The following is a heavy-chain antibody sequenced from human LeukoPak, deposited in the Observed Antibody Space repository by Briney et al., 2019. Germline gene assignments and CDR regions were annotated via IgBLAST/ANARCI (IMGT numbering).Heavy chain of an antibody. D-gene: IGHD2-2*01. Sequence: GGSLRLSCAASGFTFSSYAMSWVRQAPWKGLEWVSAISGSGGSTYYADSVKGRFTISRDNSKNTLYLQMNSLRAEDTAVYYCAKDTGPRRVVPAADNWFDPWGQGTLVTVSS. CDR3: AKDTGPRRVVPAADNWFDP. CDR2: ISGSGGST. J-gene: IGHJ5*02. V-gene: IGHV3-23*01. CDR1: GFTFSSYA.